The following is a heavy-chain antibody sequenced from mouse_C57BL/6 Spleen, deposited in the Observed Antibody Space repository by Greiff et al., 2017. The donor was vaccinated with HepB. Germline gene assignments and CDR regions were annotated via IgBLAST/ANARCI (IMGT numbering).Heavy chain of an antibody. CDR1: GYTFTDYY. D-gene: IGHD4-1*01. Sequence: VQLQQSGPELVKPGASVKISCKASGYTFTDYYMNWVKQSHGKSLEWIGDINPNNGGTSYNQKFKGKATLTVDKSSSTAYMELRSLTSEDSAVYYCARGENWDPLAMDYWGQGTSVTVSS. CDR3: ARGENWDPLAMDY. CDR2: INPNNGGT. J-gene: IGHJ4*01. V-gene: IGHV1-26*01.